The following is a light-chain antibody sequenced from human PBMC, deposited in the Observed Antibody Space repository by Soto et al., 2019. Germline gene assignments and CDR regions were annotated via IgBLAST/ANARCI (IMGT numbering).Light chain of an antibody. CDR3: QQYNSWPLT. CDR2: GAS. CDR1: QSVSSSY. Sequence: IVVTQSPGTLSLSPGERATLSCRASQSVSSSYLAWYQQKPGQAPRLLIYGASTRATGIPARFSGSGSGTDFTLTISSLQSEDFAVYYCQQYNSWPLTFGGGTKVDI. J-gene: IGKJ4*01. V-gene: IGKV3-15*01.